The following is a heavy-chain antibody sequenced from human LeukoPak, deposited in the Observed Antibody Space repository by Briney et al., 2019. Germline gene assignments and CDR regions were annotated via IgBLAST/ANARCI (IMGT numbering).Heavy chain of an antibody. CDR2: IIPIFGTA. CDR3: ATLDSSGYLGY. CDR1: GGTFSSYA. J-gene: IGHJ4*02. V-gene: IGHV1-69*13. D-gene: IGHD3-22*01. Sequence: GASVKVSCKASGGTFSSYAISWVRQAPGQGLEWMGGIIPIFGTANYAQKFQGRVTITADESTSTAYMELSSLRSEDTAVYYCATLDSSGYLGYWGQGTLVTVSS.